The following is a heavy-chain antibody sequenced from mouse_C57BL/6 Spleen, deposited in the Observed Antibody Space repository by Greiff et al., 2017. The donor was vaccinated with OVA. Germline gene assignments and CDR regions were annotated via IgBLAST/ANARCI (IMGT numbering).Heavy chain of an antibody. CDR3: AREAITTVVAKDY. CDR1: GYTFTSYW. V-gene: IGHV1-53*01. J-gene: IGHJ2*01. Sequence: QVQLQQPGTELVKPGASVKLSCKASGYTFTSYWMHWVKQRPGQGLEWIGNINPSNGGTNYNEKFKSKATLTVDKSSSTAYMQLSSLTSEDSAVYDCAREAITTVVAKDYWGQGTTLTVSS. CDR2: INPSNGGT. D-gene: IGHD1-1*01.